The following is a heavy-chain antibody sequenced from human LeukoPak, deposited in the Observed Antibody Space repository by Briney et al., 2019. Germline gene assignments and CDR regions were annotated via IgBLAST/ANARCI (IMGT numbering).Heavy chain of an antibody. Sequence: SETLSLTCAVSGGSISSGGYSWSWIRQPPGKGLEWIGRIYTSGSTNYNPSLKSRVTMSVDTSKNQFSLKLSSVTAADTAVYYCARARQWLASGFDYWGQGTLVTVSS. V-gene: IGHV4-61*02. CDR3: ARARQWLASGFDY. CDR2: IYTSGST. J-gene: IGHJ4*02. CDR1: GGSISSGGYS. D-gene: IGHD6-19*01.